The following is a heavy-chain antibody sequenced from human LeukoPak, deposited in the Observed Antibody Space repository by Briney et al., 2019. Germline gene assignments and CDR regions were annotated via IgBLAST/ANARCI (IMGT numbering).Heavy chain of an antibody. CDR2: INRSGST. J-gene: IGHJ3*02. D-gene: IGHD4-11*01. CDR1: GGSFSGYY. V-gene: IGHV4-34*01. CDR3: ARRLDAFDI. Sequence: SETLSLTCAVYGGSFSGYYWSWIRQPPGKGLEWIGEINRSGSTNYNPSLKSRVTISVDTSKNQFSLKLSSVTAADTAVYYCARRLDAFDIWGQGTMVTVSS.